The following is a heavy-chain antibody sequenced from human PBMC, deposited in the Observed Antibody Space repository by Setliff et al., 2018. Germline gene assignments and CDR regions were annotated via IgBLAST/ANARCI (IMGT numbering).Heavy chain of an antibody. Sequence: GASVKVSCKASGYTFPSYAMHWVRQAPGQRLEWMGWINAGNGNTKYSQKFQGRVTITRDTSASTAYMELSSLRSEDTAVYYCARKRDYNFWSGYYREFYFDYWGQGTLVTVSS. V-gene: IGHV1-3*01. CDR1: GYTFPSYA. D-gene: IGHD3-3*01. CDR3: ARKRDYNFWSGYYREFYFDY. J-gene: IGHJ4*02. CDR2: INAGNGNT.